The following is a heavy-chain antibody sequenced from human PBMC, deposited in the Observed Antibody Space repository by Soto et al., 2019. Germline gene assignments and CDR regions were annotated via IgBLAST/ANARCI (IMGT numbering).Heavy chain of an antibody. V-gene: IGHV1-69*06. Sequence: QVQLVQSGAEVKNPGSSVKVSCKTSGGTFNSYLIDWVRQAPGQGLEWMGGIIPAFGTAKYAQKFQGRVTITADKSTTTAYMELRTLTSEDTAVYYCARGLDQPPVGLYFDTWGQGTLLTVSS. CDR1: GGTFNSYL. J-gene: IGHJ4*02. CDR3: ARGLDQPPVGLYFDT. CDR2: IIPAFGTA. D-gene: IGHD2-2*01.